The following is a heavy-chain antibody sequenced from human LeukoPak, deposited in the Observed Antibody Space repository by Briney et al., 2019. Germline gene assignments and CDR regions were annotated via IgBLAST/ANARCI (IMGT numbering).Heavy chain of an antibody. Sequence: GGSLRPSCAASGFTFSSYWMSWVRQAPGKGLEWVANIKQDGSEKYYVDSVKGRFTISRDNAKNSLYLQMNSLRAEDTAVYYCVKDRGGEDYDFWSGAYFDYWGQGTLVTVSS. V-gene: IGHV3-7*03. D-gene: IGHD3-3*01. CDR3: VKDRGGEDYDFWSGAYFDY. J-gene: IGHJ4*02. CDR2: IKQDGSEK. CDR1: GFTFSSYW.